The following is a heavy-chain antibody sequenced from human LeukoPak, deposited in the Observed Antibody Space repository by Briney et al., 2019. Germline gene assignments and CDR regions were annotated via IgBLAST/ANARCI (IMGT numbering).Heavy chain of an antibody. CDR3: ASGTPVFAAFVI. Sequence: ASVKVSCKASGYTFTSYGISWVRQAPGQGLEWMGWINPNSGGTNYAQKFQGRVTMTRDTSISTAYMELSRLRSDDTAVYYCASGTPVFAAFVIWGQGTMSTSS. V-gene: IGHV1-2*02. CDR2: INPNSGGT. D-gene: IGHD6-13*01. J-gene: IGHJ3*02. CDR1: GYTFTSYG.